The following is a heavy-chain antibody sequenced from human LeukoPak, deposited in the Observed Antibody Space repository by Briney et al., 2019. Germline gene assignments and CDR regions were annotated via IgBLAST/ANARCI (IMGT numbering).Heavy chain of an antibody. D-gene: IGHD6-19*01. CDR3: ARVVAGRRFDP. CDR2: IYYSGST. J-gene: IGHJ5*02. CDR1: VGSISSYH. Sequence: PSETLSLTCTVSVGSISSYHWSWIRQPPGKGLEWIGHIYYSGSTNYNPSLKSRVTISVDTSKNQFSLKVNSVTAADTAVYYCARVVAGRRFDPWGQGTLVTVSS. V-gene: IGHV4-59*01.